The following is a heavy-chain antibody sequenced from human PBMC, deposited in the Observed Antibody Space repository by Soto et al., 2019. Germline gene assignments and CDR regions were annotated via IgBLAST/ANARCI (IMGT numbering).Heavy chain of an antibody. CDR1: GYTFTSYA. J-gene: IGHJ4*02. V-gene: IGHV1-3*01. D-gene: IGHD1-26*01. CDR2: INAGNGNT. CDR3: AFDSGSYYDY. Sequence: ASVKVSCKASGYTFTSYALHWVRQAPGQRLEWMAWINAGNGNTKYSQKFQGRVTITRDTSASTAYMELSSLRSEDTAVYYCAFDSGSYYDYWGQGTLVTAPQ.